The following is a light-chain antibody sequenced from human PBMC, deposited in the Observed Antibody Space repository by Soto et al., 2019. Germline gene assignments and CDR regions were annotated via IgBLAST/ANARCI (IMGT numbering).Light chain of an antibody. J-gene: IGLJ1*01. Sequence: QSVLTQSASVSGSPGQSITISCTGTSNDIGRYNYVSWYQQHPGKAPKLIIYDVSNRPSGVSNRFSGSKSGNTASLTVSGLQAEDEADYFCCSYTSSSTTTYLLGTGTKVTVL. CDR3: CSYTSSSTTTYL. V-gene: IGLV2-14*01. CDR2: DVS. CDR1: SNDIGRYNY.